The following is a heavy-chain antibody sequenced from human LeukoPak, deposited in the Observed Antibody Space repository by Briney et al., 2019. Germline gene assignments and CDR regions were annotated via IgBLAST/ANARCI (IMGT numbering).Heavy chain of an antibody. V-gene: IGHV4-4*07. J-gene: IGHJ4*02. CDR3: AREVRYCSSTSCLGTEIDY. Sequence: SETLSLTCTVSGGSISSYYWSWIRQPAGKGLEWIGRIYTSGSTNYNPSLKSRVTMSVDTSKNQFSLKLSSVTAADTAVYYCAREVRYCSSTSCLGTEIDYWGQGTLVTVSS. CDR2: IYTSGST. CDR1: GGSISSYY. D-gene: IGHD2-2*01.